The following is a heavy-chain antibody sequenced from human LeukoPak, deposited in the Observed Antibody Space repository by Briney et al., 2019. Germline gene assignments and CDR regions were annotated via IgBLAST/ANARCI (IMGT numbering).Heavy chain of an antibody. D-gene: IGHD3-22*01. CDR1: GFTFSSYA. Sequence: PGGSLRLSCAASGFTFSSYAMSWVRQAPGKGLEWVSAISGSGGSTYYADSVKGRFTISRDNAKNSLYLQMNSLRAEDTAVYYCARSPDYYDSSGYYYRGYYGMDVWGQGTTVTVSS. CDR2: ISGSGGST. CDR3: ARSPDYYDSSGYYYRGYYGMDV. V-gene: IGHV3-23*01. J-gene: IGHJ6*02.